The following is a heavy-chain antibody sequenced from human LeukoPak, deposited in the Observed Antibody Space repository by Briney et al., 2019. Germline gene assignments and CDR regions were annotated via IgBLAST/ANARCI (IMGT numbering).Heavy chain of an antibody. Sequence: GGSLRLSCAASGFTFSSYSMNWVRQAPGKGLEWVSYISSSSGNIYYADSVKGRFTISRDNAKTSLYLQMNSLRPEDTAVYYCARHAYHNDNSDYYFAYWGQGTLVTVSS. V-gene: IGHV3-48*01. CDR2: ISSSSGNI. CDR3: ARHAYHNDNSDYYFAY. CDR1: GFTFSSYS. J-gene: IGHJ4*02. D-gene: IGHD3-22*01.